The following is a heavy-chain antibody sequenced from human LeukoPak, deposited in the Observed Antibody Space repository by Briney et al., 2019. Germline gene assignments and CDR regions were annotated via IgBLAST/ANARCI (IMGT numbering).Heavy chain of an antibody. D-gene: IGHD3-16*02. CDR3: ARGLRLGELSLYPNWFDP. J-gene: IGHJ5*02. Sequence: GGSLRLSCAASGFTFSDYYMSRIRQAPGKGLEWVSYISSSGSTIYYADSVKGRFTISRDNAKNSLYLQMNSLRAEDTAVYYCARGLRLGELSLYPNWFDPWGQGTLVTVSS. CDR1: GFTFSDYY. CDR2: ISSSGSTI. V-gene: IGHV3-11*01.